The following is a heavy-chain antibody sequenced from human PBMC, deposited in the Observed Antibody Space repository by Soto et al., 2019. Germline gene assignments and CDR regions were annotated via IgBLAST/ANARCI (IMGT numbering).Heavy chain of an antibody. CDR3: ARQQSGNWYVDY. CDR2: VHISGHS. J-gene: IGHJ4*02. CDR1: GGSVRAPDW. V-gene: IGHV4-4*02. Sequence: SETLSLTCTLSGGSVRAPDWWNWVRQSPDKGLEWIAEVHISGHSNYNPSLRSRVTISVDTSKNQFSLKLSSVTAADTAVYYCARQQSGNWYVDYWGQGTLVTVSS. D-gene: IGHD6-13*01.